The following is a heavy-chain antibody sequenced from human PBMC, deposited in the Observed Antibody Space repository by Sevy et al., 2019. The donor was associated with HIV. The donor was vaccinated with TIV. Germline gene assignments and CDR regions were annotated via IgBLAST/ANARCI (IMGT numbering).Heavy chain of an antibody. V-gene: IGHV3-33*01. J-gene: IGHJ5*02. CDR3: ARTPGSGWYVGNWFDP. D-gene: IGHD6-19*01. Sequence: GGSLRLSCAASGFTFSSYGMHWVRQAPGKGLEWVAVIWYDGSNKYYADSVKGRFTISRDNSKNTLYLQMNSLRAEDTAVHYCARTPGSGWYVGNWFDPWGQGTLVTVSS. CDR2: IWYDGSNK. CDR1: GFTFSSYG.